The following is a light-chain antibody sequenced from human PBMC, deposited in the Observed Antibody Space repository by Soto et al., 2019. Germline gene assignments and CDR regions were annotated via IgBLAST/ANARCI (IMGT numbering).Light chain of an antibody. CDR2: GAS. J-gene: IGKJ1*01. CDR1: QSVSSGS. Sequence: EIVLTQSPGTLSLSPGERATLSCRASQSVSSGSLAWYQQNPGQAPRLLIYGASDRATGIPDRFSGSGSGTDFTLTISRLEPEDSAVYYCQQFPAWTFGQGSKVEIK. CDR3: QQFPAWT. V-gene: IGKV3-20*01.